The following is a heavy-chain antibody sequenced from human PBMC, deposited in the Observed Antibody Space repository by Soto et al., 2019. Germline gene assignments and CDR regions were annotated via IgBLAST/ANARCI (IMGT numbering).Heavy chain of an antibody. Sequence: GASMKVSCKSSTYNFKTLIISWVRQAPGQVLEWVGWISAYNGNTQYGLKFHDRVTMTTDTSTTTAYLELRRLTTDDTALYFCARNHDCWIGVGGRMDVWGQGPTVTV. CDR3: ARNHDCWIGVGGRMDV. CDR1: TYNFKTLI. J-gene: IGHJ6*01. V-gene: IGHV1-18*01. CDR2: ISAYNGNT. D-gene: IGHD3-3*01.